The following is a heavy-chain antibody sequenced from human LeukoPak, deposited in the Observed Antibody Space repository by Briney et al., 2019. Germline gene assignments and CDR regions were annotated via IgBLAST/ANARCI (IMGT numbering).Heavy chain of an antibody. Sequence: PSETLSLTCTVSGGSISSGSYYWSWIRQPAGKGLEWIGRIYTSGSTNYNPSLKSRVTISVDTSKNQFSLKLSSVTAADTAVYYCARGIAAAGTVFWFDPWGQGTLVAVSS. V-gene: IGHV4-61*02. CDR2: IYTSGST. CDR1: GGSISSGSYY. D-gene: IGHD6-13*01. J-gene: IGHJ5*02. CDR3: ARGIAAAGTVFWFDP.